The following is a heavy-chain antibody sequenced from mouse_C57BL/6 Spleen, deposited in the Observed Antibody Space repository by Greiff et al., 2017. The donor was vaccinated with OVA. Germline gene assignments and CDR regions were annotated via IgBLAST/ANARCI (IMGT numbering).Heavy chain of an antibody. V-gene: IGHV1-62-2*01. CDR3: ARHEETYYSNPYFDY. Sequence: VKLMESGAELVKPGASVKLSCKASGYTFTEYTIHWVKQRSGQGLEWIGWFYPGSGSIKYNEKFKDKATLTADKSSSTVYMELSRLTSEDSAVYFCARHEETYYSNPYFDYWGQGTTLTVSS. D-gene: IGHD2-5*01. CDR2: FYPGSGSI. J-gene: IGHJ2*01. CDR1: GYTFTEYT.